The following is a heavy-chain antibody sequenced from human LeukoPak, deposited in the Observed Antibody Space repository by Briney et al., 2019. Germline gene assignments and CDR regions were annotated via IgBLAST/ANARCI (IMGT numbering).Heavy chain of an antibody. V-gene: IGHV3-23*01. CDR1: GFTFSSYA. CDR2: ISGSGGST. J-gene: IGHJ4*02. CDR3: AKDGIVVGPSATTGGPAGGIH. D-gene: IGHD2-2*01. Sequence: PGGSLRLSCAASGFTFSSYAMSWVRQAPGKGLEWVSAISGSGGSTYYADSVKGRFTISRDNSKNTLYLQMNSLRAEDTAVYYRAKDGIVVGPSATTGGPAGGIHWGQGTLVTVSS.